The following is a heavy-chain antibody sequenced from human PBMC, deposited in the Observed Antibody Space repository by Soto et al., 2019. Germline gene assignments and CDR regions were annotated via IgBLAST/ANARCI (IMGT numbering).Heavy chain of an antibody. CDR3: ARLTEAVTTFVY. D-gene: IGHD1-1*01. CDR2: INQDGSVK. V-gene: IGHV3-7*03. CDR1: GFALSPYW. Sequence: EVYLVESGGGLVQPGGSLRLSCEASGFALSPYWMSWVRQAPGNGLEWVASINQDGSVKHYVDSVRGRFTISRDNAKNSLFLQMTILSAEDTAVYFCARLTEAVTTFVYWGQGTPVTVSS. J-gene: IGHJ4*02.